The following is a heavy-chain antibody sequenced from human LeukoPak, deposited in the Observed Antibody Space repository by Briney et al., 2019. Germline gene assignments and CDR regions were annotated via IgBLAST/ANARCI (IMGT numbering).Heavy chain of an antibody. J-gene: IGHJ4*02. V-gene: IGHV4-39*01. CDR1: GGSISSSSYY. Sequence: PSETLSLTCTVSGGSISSSSYYWGWIRQPPGKGLEWIGGIYYSGSTYYNPSLKSRVTISVDTSKNQFSLKLSSVTAADTAVYYCARISGPGDYWGQGTLVTVSS. CDR2: IYYSGST. D-gene: IGHD3-10*01. CDR3: ARISGPGDY.